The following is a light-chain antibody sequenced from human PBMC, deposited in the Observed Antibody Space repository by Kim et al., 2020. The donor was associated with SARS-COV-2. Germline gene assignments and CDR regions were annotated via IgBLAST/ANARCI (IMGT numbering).Light chain of an antibody. CDR2: QES. Sequence: PGQTVSIAWYGDKLGDKYACWYQQKPGQVAVLVIYQESKRPSGIPERVSGSNSGNTVTLSVSGTQAMDEADYYCQAWDSSTVVFGGGTQLTVL. CDR1: KLGDKY. V-gene: IGLV3-1*01. CDR3: QAWDSSTVV. J-gene: IGLJ2*01.